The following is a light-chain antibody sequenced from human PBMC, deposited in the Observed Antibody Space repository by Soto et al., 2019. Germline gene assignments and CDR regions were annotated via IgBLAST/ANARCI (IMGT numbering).Light chain of an antibody. CDR3: QQRSNWPPMYT. CDR2: DAS. J-gene: IGKJ2*01. Sequence: EIVLTQSPATLSLSPGERATLSCRASQSVSSFLAWYQQKPGQAPRLLIYDASTRATGIPARCSGSGSGTDFTLTISSLEPEDFAVYYCQQRSNWPPMYTFGQGTKLEIK. CDR1: QSVSSF. V-gene: IGKV3-11*01.